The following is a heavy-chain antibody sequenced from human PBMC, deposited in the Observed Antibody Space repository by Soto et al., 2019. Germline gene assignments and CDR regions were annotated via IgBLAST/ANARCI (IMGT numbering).Heavy chain of an antibody. V-gene: IGHV3-21*01. J-gene: IGHJ4*02. CDR3: ARDRIAVAGQFDY. D-gene: IGHD6-19*01. CDR2: ISSSSSYI. Sequence: PGGSLRLSCAASGFTFSSYSMNWVRQAPGKGLEWVSSISSSSSYIYYADSVKGRLTISRDNAKNSLYLQMNSLRAEDTAVYYCARDRIAVAGQFDYWGQGTLVTAPQ. CDR1: GFTFSSYS.